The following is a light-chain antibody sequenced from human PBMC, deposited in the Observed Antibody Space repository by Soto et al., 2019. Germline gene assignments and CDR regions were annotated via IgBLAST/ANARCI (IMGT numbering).Light chain of an antibody. V-gene: IGKV1-39*01. J-gene: IGKJ1*01. CDR2: DAS. CDR3: QQTYSTPWT. CDR1: QSISSY. Sequence: DIQMTQSPSSLSASVGDRVTITCRASQSISSYLNWYQQKPGKAPKLLIHDASILQSGVPSRFSGIVSGTDFALTINSLHPEDSATIDCQQTYSTPWTFCQVTKVDIK.